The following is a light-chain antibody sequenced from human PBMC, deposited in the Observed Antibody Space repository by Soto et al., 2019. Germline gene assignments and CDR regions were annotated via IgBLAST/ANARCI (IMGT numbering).Light chain of an antibody. V-gene: IGKV3-15*01. CDR3: QQYNNWPRT. J-gene: IGKJ1*01. CDR2: GAS. Sequence: EVVMTQSPATLSVSPGGRATLSCMASQSVSSTLAWYQQNHGQAPRLLIYGASTRATGIPARFSGSGSETEFTLTISSLQSEDFAVYYCQQYNNWPRTFGPGTKVDIK. CDR1: QSVSST.